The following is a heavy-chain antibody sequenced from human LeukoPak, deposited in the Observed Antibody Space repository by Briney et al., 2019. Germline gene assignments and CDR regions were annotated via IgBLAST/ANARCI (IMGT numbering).Heavy chain of an antibody. V-gene: IGHV3-21*01. Sequence: GGSLRLSCAASSFTFSSYNMNRVRQAPGKGLEWVSSISSSGSYIYYRDSVKGRFTISRDNAENSLYLEMNSLRVDDTAIYYCARGGYYDSTAGVYWGQGTLVTVSS. CDR2: ISSSGSYI. J-gene: IGHJ4*02. CDR3: ARGGYYDSTAGVY. D-gene: IGHD3-22*01. CDR1: SFTFSSYN.